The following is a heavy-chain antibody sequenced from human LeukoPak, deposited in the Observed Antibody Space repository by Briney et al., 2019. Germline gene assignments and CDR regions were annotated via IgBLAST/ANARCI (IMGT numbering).Heavy chain of an antibody. Sequence: SETLSLTCTVSGGSISSSSYYWGWIRQPPGKGLEWIGSFYYSGSTYYNPSLKSRVTISVDTSKNQFSLKLSSVTAADTAVYYCARERLDAFDIWGQGTMVTVSS. J-gene: IGHJ3*02. CDR3: ARERLDAFDI. CDR1: GGSISSSSYY. V-gene: IGHV4-39*07. CDR2: FYYSGST.